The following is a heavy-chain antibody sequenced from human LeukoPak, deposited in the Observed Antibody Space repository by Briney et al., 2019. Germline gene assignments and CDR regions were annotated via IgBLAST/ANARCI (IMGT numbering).Heavy chain of an antibody. J-gene: IGHJ6*03. Sequence: GGSLRLSCAASGFTVSSNYMSWVRQAPGKGLEWVSVIYSGGSTYYADSVKGRFTISRDNSKNTLYLQMNSLRAEDTAVYYCAKDQEKNFGVVTYYYYYYMDVWGKGTTVTVSS. CDR3: AKDQEKNFGVVTYYYYYYMDV. V-gene: IGHV3-53*01. CDR2: IYSGGST. CDR1: GFTVSSNY. D-gene: IGHD3-3*01.